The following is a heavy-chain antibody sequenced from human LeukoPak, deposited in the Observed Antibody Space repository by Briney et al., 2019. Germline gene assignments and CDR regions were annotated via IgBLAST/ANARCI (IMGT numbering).Heavy chain of an antibody. D-gene: IGHD2-15*01. V-gene: IGHV4-39*07. CDR1: GGSISSSSYY. CDR3: ARDRTACSGGSCYYYYGMDV. CDR2: IYYSGST. Sequence: SETLSLTCTVSGGSISSSSYYWGWIRQPPGKGLEWIGSIYYSGSTYYNPSLKSRVTISVDTSKNQFSLKLGSVTAADTAVYYCARDRTACSGGSCYYYYGMDVWGQGTTVTVSS. J-gene: IGHJ6*02.